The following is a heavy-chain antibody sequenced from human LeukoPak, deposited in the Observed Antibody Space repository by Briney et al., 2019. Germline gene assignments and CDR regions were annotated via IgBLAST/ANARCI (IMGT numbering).Heavy chain of an antibody. CDR2: INHSGST. CDR1: GGSFSGYY. Sequence: SETLSLTCAVYGGSFSGYYWSWIRQPPGKGLEWIGEINHSGSTNYNPSLKSRVTISVDTSKNQFSLKLSSVTAADTAVYYCARGRPPNYRGQGTPVTVSS. CDR3: ARGRPPNY. J-gene: IGHJ4*02. V-gene: IGHV4-34*01.